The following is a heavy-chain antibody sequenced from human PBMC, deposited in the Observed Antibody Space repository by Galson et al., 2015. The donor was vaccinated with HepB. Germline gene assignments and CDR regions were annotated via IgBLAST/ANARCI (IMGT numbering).Heavy chain of an antibody. CDR3: AKVTVVVAATSRLSDAFDI. J-gene: IGHJ3*02. V-gene: IGHV3-23*01. Sequence: SLRLSCAASGFTFSSYAMSWVRQAPGKGLEWVSAISGSGGSTYYADSVKGRFTISRDNSKNTLYLQMNSLRAEDTAVYYCAKVTVVVAATSRLSDAFDIWGQGTMVTVSS. CDR1: GFTFSSYA. CDR2: ISGSGGST. D-gene: IGHD2-15*01.